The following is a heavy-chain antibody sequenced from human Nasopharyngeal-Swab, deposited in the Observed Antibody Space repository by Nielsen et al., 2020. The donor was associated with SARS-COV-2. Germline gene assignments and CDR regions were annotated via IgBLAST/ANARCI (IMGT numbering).Heavy chain of an antibody. D-gene: IGHD3-22*01. CDR2: IYPGESDT. J-gene: IGHJ3*02. V-gene: IGHV5-51*01. CDR3: ARTAIEGGYYRGDAFDI. Sequence: GESPKISRKGSGYRIISYWSGWGRQMPGKGVEWMGIIYPGESDTRYSPSFQGQVTISAEKSINTAYLQWSSLKASDTAMYYCARTAIEGGYYRGDAFDIWGQGTMVTVSS. CDR1: GYRIISYW.